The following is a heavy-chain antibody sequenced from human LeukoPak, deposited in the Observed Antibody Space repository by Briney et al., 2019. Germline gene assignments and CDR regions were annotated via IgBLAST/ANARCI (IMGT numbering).Heavy chain of an antibody. CDR2: ISTDGSST. V-gene: IGHV3-74*01. CDR3: ASYLTSIPSGMDV. D-gene: IGHD2/OR15-2a*01. Sequence: GGSLRLSCAASGFTLSRYWMHWLRQAPGKGLVWVSRISTDGSSTSYADSVKSRFTISRDNGKNTLYMQMNSLRAEDTAVYYCASYLTSIPSGMDVWGQETTLTASS. CDR1: GFTLSRYW. J-gene: IGHJ6*02.